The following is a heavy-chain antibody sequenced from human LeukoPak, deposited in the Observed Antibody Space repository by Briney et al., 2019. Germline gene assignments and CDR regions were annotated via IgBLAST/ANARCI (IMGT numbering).Heavy chain of an antibody. D-gene: IGHD3-10*01. J-gene: IGHJ4*02. CDR2: ISSSSSYI. CDR1: GFTFSSYS. V-gene: IGHV3-21*01. CDR3: ARGHGFIGSFYWGPFDY. Sequence: GGSLRLSCAASGFTFSSYSMNWVRQAPGKGLEWVSSISSSSSYIYYADSVKGRFTISRDNAKNSLYLQMNSLRAEDTAVYYCARGHGFIGSFYWGPFDYWGQGTLVTVSS.